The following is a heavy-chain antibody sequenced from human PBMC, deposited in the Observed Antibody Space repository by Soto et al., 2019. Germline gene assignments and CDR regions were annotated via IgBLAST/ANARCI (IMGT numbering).Heavy chain of an antibody. Sequence: SETLSLTCAVYGGSFSGYYWSWIRQPPGKGLEWIGEINHSGSTNYNPSLKSRVTISVDTSKNQFSLKLSSVTAADTAVYYCARLTYYYDSSGYYSPLYYFDYWGQGTLVTVSS. V-gene: IGHV4-34*01. CDR3: ARLTYYYDSSGYYSPLYYFDY. D-gene: IGHD3-22*01. CDR2: INHSGST. J-gene: IGHJ4*02. CDR1: GGSFSGYY.